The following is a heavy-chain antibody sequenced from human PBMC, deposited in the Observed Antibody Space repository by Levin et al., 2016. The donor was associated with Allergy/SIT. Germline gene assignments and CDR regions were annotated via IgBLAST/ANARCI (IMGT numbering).Heavy chain of an antibody. J-gene: IGHJ4*02. V-gene: IGHV3-21*01. Sequence: WIRQPPGKGLEWVSSISSSSSYIYYADSVKGRFTISRDNAKNSLYLQMNSLRAEDTAVYYCAREWAAAGRWGQGTLVTVSS. CDR2: ISSSSSYI. CDR3: AREWAAAGR. D-gene: IGHD6-13*01.